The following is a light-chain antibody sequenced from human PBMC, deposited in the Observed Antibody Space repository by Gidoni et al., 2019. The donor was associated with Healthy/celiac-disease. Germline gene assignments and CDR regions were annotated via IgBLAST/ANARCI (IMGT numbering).Light chain of an antibody. V-gene: IGKV1-33*01. CDR1: QDISNY. J-gene: IGKJ4*01. Sequence: DIQMTQSPSSLSASVGDRVTITCQASQDISNYLNWYQQKPGKAPKRLIYDASNLETGVPSRFSGSGSGTDFTFTISSLQPEDIATYYCQQYDNYPLTFXGXTKVEIK. CDR2: DAS. CDR3: QQYDNYPLT.